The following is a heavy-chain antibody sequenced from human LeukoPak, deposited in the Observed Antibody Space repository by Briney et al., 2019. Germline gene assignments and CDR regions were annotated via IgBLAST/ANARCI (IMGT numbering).Heavy chain of an antibody. Sequence: GGSLRLSCAASGFSFSDYGTHWVRQAPGKGLEWVTFMQYDGSVIFYADSVKGRFTISRDNSKNTVYLQMSSLRTEDTAVYFCAQDVPIERVPGVGPGSWGQGTLVTVSS. J-gene: IGHJ5*02. V-gene: IGHV3-30*02. CDR2: MQYDGSVI. CDR1: GFSFSDYG. CDR3: AQDVPIERVPGVGPGS. D-gene: IGHD2-8*01.